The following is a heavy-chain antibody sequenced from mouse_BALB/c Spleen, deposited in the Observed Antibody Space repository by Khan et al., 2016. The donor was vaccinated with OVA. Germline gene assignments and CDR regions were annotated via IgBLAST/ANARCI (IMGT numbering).Heavy chain of an antibody. V-gene: IGHV9-2-1*01. CDR2: INTETAEP. Sequence: QVQLKQSGPELKKPGETVKISCKASGYTFTDYSLHWVKQAPGKGLKWMGWINTETAEPTYADDFKGRFAFSLETSASTAYLQINNLRKEDTAIYFCAKGYWYFDVWGAGTTVTVSS. CDR3: AKGYWYFDV. J-gene: IGHJ1*01. CDR1: GYTFTDYS.